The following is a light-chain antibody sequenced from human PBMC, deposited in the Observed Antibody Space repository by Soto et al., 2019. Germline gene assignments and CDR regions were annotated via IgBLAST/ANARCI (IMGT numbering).Light chain of an antibody. CDR3: QQLNSYPQT. J-gene: IGKJ5*01. Sequence: EIVMTQSPATLSVSPGERATLSCRASQSVSSNLVWYQQKPGQAPRLLIYGASTRATGIPARFSGSGSGTEFTLTISSLQPEDSATYFCQQLNSYPQTFGQGTRLEIK. CDR1: QSVSSN. CDR2: GAS. V-gene: IGKV3-15*01.